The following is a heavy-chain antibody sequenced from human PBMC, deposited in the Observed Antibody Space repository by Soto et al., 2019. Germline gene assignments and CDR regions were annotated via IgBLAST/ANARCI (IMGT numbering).Heavy chain of an antibody. V-gene: IGHV3-13*05. D-gene: IGHD2-15*01. J-gene: IGHJ6*04. CDR1: GFTFSNFD. CDR2: IGTAGDP. Sequence: GGSLRLSCAASGFTFSNFDMHWVRQVTGKGLEWVSGIGTAGDPYYPGSVKGRFTVSRDNSKNTLYLQMNSLRAEDTAVYYCAGEYSRGVVLAATDFYYGMAVWGKGTTVP. CDR3: AGEYSRGVVLAATDFYYGMAV.